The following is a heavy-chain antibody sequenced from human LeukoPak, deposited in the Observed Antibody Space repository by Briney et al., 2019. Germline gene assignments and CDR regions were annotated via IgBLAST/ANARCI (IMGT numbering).Heavy chain of an antibody. CDR3: ARLVRDCSGGSCYSGYNWFDP. CDR2: INPSGVST. V-gene: IGHV1-46*01. D-gene: IGHD2-15*01. Sequence: ASVKVSCKASGYTFTSYYMHWVRQAPGQGLEWMGIINPSGVSTSYAQKFQGRVTMTRDTSTSTVYMELSSLRSEDTAVYYCARLVRDCSGGSCYSGYNWFDPWGQGTLVTVSS. J-gene: IGHJ5*02. CDR1: GYTFTSYY.